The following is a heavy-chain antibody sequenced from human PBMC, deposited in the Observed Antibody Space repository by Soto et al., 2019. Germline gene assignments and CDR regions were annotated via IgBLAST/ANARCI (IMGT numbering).Heavy chain of an antibody. V-gene: IGHV4-4*07. D-gene: IGHD3-10*01. CDR2: IYTSGST. Sequence: LSLTCTVSGGSISSYYWSWIRQPAGKGLEWIGRIYTSGSTNYNPSLKSRVTMSVDTSKNQFSLKLSSVTAADTAVYYCARGPSPGPYYYGSGSYGMDVWGQGTTVTVSS. CDR1: GGSISSYY. J-gene: IGHJ6*02. CDR3: ARGPSPGPYYYGSGSYGMDV.